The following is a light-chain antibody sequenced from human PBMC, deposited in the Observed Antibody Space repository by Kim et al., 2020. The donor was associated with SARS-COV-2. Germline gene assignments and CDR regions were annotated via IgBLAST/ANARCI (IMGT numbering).Light chain of an antibody. CDR3: QLSDTTPA. CDR2: AAS. CDR1: QSISTF. Sequence: DIQMTQSPSYLSASVGDRVTITCRTSQSISTFLNWYQHKPGKAPKLLIYAASNLESGVPSRFSGSGSGTDFTLTIDSLQPEDFATYYCQLSDTTPAFGEGTKVEIK. J-gene: IGKJ4*01. V-gene: IGKV1-39*01.